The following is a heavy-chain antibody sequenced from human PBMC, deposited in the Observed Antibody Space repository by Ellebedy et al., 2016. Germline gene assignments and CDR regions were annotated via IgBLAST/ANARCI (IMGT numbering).Heavy chain of an antibody. J-gene: IGHJ3*02. CDR1: GGSISSSSYY. V-gene: IGHV4-39*07. Sequence: SETLSLTXTVSGGSISSSSYYWGWIRQPPGKGLEWIGSIYYSGSTYYNPSLKSRVTISVDTSKNHFSLKLRSVTAADTAVYFCAKSGGTYNDAFDIWGQGTMVTVSS. CDR3: AKSGGTYNDAFDI. D-gene: IGHD1-7*01. CDR2: IYYSGST.